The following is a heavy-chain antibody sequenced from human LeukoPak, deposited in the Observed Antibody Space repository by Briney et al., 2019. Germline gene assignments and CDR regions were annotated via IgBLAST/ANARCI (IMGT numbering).Heavy chain of an antibody. CDR1: GYTFTGYY. Sequence: ASVKVSCKASGYTFTGYYMHWVRQAPGQGLEWMGWINPNSGGTNYAQKFQGRVTMTEDTSTDTAYMELSSLRSEDTAVYYCATVRWLIPGYFDYWGQGTLVTVSS. J-gene: IGHJ4*02. CDR3: ATVRWLIPGYFDY. CDR2: INPNSGGT. D-gene: IGHD4-23*01. V-gene: IGHV1-2*02.